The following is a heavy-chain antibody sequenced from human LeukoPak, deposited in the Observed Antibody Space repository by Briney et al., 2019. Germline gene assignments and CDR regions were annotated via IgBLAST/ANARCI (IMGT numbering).Heavy chain of an antibody. D-gene: IGHD3-10*02. J-gene: IGHJ6*04. CDR2: ISSSGSTI. Sequence: GGSLRLSCAASGFTFDDYAMSWVLQAPGKGLEWVSYISSSGSTIYYADSVKGRFTISRDNAKNSLYLQMNSLRAEDTAVYYCAELGITMIGGVWGKGTTVTISS. CDR3: AELGITMIGGV. CDR1: GFTFDDYA. V-gene: IGHV3-48*03.